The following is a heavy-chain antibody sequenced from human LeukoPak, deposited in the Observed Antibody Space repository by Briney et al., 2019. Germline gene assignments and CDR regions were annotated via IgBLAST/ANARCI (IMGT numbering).Heavy chain of an antibody. CDR2: INPNSGGT. V-gene: IGHV1-2*02. CDR1: GYTFTGYY. CDR3: AREERGYCSSTSCQPFDY. D-gene: IGHD2-2*01. J-gene: IGHJ4*02. Sequence: ASVKVSCKASGYTFTGYYMHWVRQAPGQGLEWMGWINPNSGGTNYAQKFQGRVTMTRDTSISTAYMELSRLRSDDTAVYYCAREERGYCSSTSCQPFDYWGQGTLVTVSS.